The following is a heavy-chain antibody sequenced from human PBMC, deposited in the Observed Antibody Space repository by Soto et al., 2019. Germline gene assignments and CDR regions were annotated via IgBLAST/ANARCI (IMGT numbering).Heavy chain of an antibody. D-gene: IGHD6-19*01. CDR3: ARHLAVSRTFNWFDP. J-gene: IGHJ5*02. V-gene: IGHV4-61*08. CDR1: GGSVRSGDCY. CDR2: IYYSGTI. Sequence: QVQLQESGPGLVKPSETLSLTCTVSGGSVRSGDCYWSWIRQPPGKGLEWIGNIYYSGTIDYNPSLKSRVTISVDAYKNQCSRKLSSVTAADTAVYYCARHLAVSRTFNWFDPWGQGTLVTVSS.